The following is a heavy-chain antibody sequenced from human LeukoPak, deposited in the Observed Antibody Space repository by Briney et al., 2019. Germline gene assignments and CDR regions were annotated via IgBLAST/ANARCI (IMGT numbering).Heavy chain of an antibody. J-gene: IGHJ3*02. CDR1: GYIFTNYW. CDR3: ARHKGFDI. CDR2: IYPSDSDT. Sequence: GESLKISCNAAGYIFTNYWIGWVRQMPGKGLEWMGVIYPSDSDTRYSPSFQGQVTISADKSITTAYLQWSSLKASDTAMYYCARHKGFDIWGQGTMVTVSS. V-gene: IGHV5-51*01.